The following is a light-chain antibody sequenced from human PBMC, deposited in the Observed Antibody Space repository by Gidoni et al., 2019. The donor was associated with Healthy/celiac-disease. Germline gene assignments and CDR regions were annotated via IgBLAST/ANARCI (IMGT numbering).Light chain of an antibody. CDR1: QGISSC. V-gene: IGKV1-12*01. J-gene: IGKJ1*01. CDR3: QQANSFPWX. Sequence: DIQMTQSPSSVSASVGDRVTITCRASQGISSCLAWYQQKPGKATKLLIYAASSLQRGVPSRFSGSGSETDFTLTISSLQPEDFATYYCQQANSFPWXXXQGTKVEIK. CDR2: AAS.